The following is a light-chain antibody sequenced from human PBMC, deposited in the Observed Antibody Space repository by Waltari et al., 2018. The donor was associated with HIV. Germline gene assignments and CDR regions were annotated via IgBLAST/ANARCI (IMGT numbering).Light chain of an antibody. CDR3: QQYNNWPPWT. CDR2: GAS. V-gene: IGKV3-15*01. Sequence: EIVMTQSPATLSVSPGGRATLYCRATQSIARNLAWYQQKPGQAPRLLIYGASTRATGIPARFSGSGSWTEFTLTISNLQSEDFAVYYCQQYNNWPPWTFGQGTKVEI. CDR1: QSIARN. J-gene: IGKJ1*01.